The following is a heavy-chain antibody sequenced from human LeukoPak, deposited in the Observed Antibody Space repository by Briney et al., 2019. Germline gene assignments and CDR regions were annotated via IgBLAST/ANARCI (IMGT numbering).Heavy chain of an antibody. Sequence: GRSLRLSCAASGFTFSSYAMHWVRQAPGKGLEWVAVISYDGSNKYYADSVKGRFTISRDNSKNTLYLQMNSPRAEDTAVYYCARALPRYRERGSFDYWGQGTLVTVSS. CDR2: ISYDGSNK. V-gene: IGHV3-30*04. J-gene: IGHJ4*02. D-gene: IGHD1-1*01. CDR1: GFTFSSYA. CDR3: ARALPRYRERGSFDY.